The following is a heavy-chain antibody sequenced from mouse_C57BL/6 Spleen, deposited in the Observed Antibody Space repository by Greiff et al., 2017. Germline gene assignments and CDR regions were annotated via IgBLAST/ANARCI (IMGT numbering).Heavy chain of an antibody. D-gene: IGHD1-1*01. CDR3: ARGAGYYGSSYGYFDV. Sequence: QVQLQQSGAELVKPGASVKISCKASGYAFSSYWMNWVKQRPGKGLEWIGQIDPGDGDTNYNGKFKGKATLTADKSSSTAYMQLSSLTSEYSAVYFCARGAGYYGSSYGYFDVWGTGTTVTVSS. CDR2: IDPGDGDT. J-gene: IGHJ1*03. CDR1: GYAFSSYW. V-gene: IGHV1-80*01.